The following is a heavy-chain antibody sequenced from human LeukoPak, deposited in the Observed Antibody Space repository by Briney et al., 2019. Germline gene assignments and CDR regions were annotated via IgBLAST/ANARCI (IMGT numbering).Heavy chain of an antibody. CDR3: TRERGSSWPNWFDP. CDR2: IYYSGST. V-gene: IGHV4-39*02. J-gene: IGHJ5*02. D-gene: IGHD6-13*01. Sequence: SETLSLTCTVSGGSISSSSYYWGRIRQPPGKGLEWIGSIYYSGSTYYNPPLKSRVTISVDTSKNQFSLKLSSVTAADTAVYYCTRERGSSWPNWFDPWGQGTLVTVSS. CDR1: GGSISSSSYY.